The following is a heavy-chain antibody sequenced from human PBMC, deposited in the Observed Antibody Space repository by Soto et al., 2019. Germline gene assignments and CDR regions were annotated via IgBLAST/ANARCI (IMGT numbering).Heavy chain of an antibody. Sequence: QVQLQESGPGLVKPSGTLSLTCIVSGDSVSRDHWWSWVRQPPGKGLEWIGEIKHTGSTHYNPSRGRGVTLSLDKSTNALSLRLTSVTGGDTAVYSCGSHGDPNWFVPWGQGARVTVSS. J-gene: IGHJ5*02. D-gene: IGHD4-17*01. V-gene: IGHV4-4*02. CDR1: GDSVSRDHW. CDR3: GSHGDPNWFVP. CDR2: IKHTGST.